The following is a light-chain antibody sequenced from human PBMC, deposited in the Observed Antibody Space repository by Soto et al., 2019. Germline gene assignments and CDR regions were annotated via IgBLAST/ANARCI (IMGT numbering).Light chain of an antibody. V-gene: IGKV1-27*01. CDR1: QALSNF. CDR3: QNYHSAPWT. J-gene: IGKJ1*01. Sequence: IQMTQSPSTLSASVGDRVTIPCRASQALSNFLAWYQQRPGKVPNLLIYVASTLQSGVPSRFSASGSGTDFTLTISSLQPEDIATYYCQNYHSAPWTFGQGTKVEI. CDR2: VAS.